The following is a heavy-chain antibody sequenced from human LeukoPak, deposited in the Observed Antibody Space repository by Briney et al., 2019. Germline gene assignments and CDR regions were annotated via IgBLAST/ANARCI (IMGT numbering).Heavy chain of an antibody. CDR2: ISGSGGST. V-gene: IGHV3-23*01. D-gene: IGHD5-12*01. CDR3: AKDWVHMVATSYFDY. Sequence: GGSLRLSCAASGFTFSSYAMSWVRQAPGKGLEWVSAISGSGGSTYYADSVKGRFTISKDKSKNTLYLQMNSLRAEDTAVYIGAKDWVHMVATSYFDYRGQGTLVTVSS. CDR1: GFTFSSYA. J-gene: IGHJ4*02.